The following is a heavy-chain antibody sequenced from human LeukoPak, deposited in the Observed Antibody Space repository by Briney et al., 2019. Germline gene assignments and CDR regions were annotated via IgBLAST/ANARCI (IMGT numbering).Heavy chain of an antibody. CDR1: GFSPSTSGMC. J-gene: IGHJ4*02. Sequence: SGPALVKPTQTLTLTCTFSGFSPSTSGMCVSWIRQPPGKALEWLARIDWNDDKYYSTSLKTRLTISKDTSKNQVVLTMTNMDPVDTATYYCARTCPYYYDSSGYPDYWGQGTLVTVSS. CDR2: IDWNDDK. V-gene: IGHV2-70*11. CDR3: ARTCPYYYDSSGYPDY. D-gene: IGHD3-22*01.